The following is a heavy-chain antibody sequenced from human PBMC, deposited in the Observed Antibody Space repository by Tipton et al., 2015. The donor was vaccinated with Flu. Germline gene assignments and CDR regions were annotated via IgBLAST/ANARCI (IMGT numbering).Heavy chain of an antibody. CDR2: IKSNPDGGTT. Sequence: GSLRLSCETSGFNFINAWMDWVRQAPGKGLEWVGRIKSNPDGGTTDYAAPVKGRFSISRDDSKKTMFLQMNSLRIEDTGIYYCTTQGALGYWGQGTLVTVSS. J-gene: IGHJ4*02. CDR3: TTQGALGY. V-gene: IGHV3-15*01. D-gene: IGHD7-27*01. CDR1: GFNFINAW.